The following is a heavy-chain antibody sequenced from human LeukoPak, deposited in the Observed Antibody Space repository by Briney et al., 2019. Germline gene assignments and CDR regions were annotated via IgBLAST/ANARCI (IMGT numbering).Heavy chain of an antibody. CDR1: GFTFSSYW. Sequence: PGGSLRLSCAASGFTFSSYWMDWVRQAPGKGLVWVSRISSDGTSTSYADSVKGRFTISRDNAKNTLYLQMNSLRAEDTAMYYCAKLTGTSGPPFDYWGQGTLVTVSS. J-gene: IGHJ4*02. CDR3: AKLTGTSGPPFDY. CDR2: ISSDGTST. D-gene: IGHD1-7*01. V-gene: IGHV3-74*01.